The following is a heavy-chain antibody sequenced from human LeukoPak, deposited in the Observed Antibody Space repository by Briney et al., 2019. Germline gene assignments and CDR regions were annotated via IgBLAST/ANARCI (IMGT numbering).Heavy chain of an antibody. Sequence: GGSLRLSCAASGFTFSSYWMHWVRQAPGKGLVWVSRINTDGSSTTYADSVKGRFTISRDNAKNTLYLQMNSLRTDDTAVYYCAKTDPGRDDSSSWYRTAYYFDYWGQGTLVTVSS. CDR3: AKTDPGRDDSSSWYRTAYYFDY. V-gene: IGHV3-74*01. CDR1: GFTFSSYW. D-gene: IGHD6-13*01. J-gene: IGHJ4*02. CDR2: INTDGSST.